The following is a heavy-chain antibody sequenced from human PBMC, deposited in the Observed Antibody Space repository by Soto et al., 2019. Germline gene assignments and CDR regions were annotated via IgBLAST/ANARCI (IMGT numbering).Heavy chain of an antibody. D-gene: IGHD3-22*01. Sequence: EVQLLESGGDLIQPGGSLRLSCAASGFTFNIYAMTWVRQAPGKGLEWVSAISRYGDFTYYADSVEGRFTISRDNSKNTPYLQMNSLRAEDTAVYYCAKDRYLDNDSRGYLFDNWGQGTLVTVSS. J-gene: IGHJ4*02. CDR1: GFTFNIYA. CDR3: AKDRYLDNDSRGYLFDN. V-gene: IGHV3-23*01. CDR2: ISRYGDFT.